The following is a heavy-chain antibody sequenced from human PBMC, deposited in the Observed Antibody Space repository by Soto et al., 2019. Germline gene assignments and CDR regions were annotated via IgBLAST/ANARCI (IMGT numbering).Heavy chain of an antibody. J-gene: IGHJ4*02. CDR3: ARIVVPRTILTFDY. CDR2: IISNHGK. V-gene: IGHV2-26*01. Sequence: QVTLKASGPVLVKSTEALTLTCSVSAFELSDDKMGVSWVRQSPGKAPQWLVDIISNHGKSSRKSLQSRIPVSEDTSKSQVVLMLTNMDPEDAGTYYCARIVVPRTILTFDYWGPGTLVTVST. D-gene: IGHD1-7*01. CDR1: AFELSDDKMG.